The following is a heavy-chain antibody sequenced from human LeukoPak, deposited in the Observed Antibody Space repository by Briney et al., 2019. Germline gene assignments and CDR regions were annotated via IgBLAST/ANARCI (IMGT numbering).Heavy chain of an antibody. V-gene: IGHV3-23*01. CDR3: ANEYRSGSFHDF. CDR2: ISRRDDYT. CDR1: GFAFSSYA. Sequence: GSLRLSCAASGFAFSSYAMSWVRQPPGKGLEWVSVISRRDDYTYYADSVKGRFTISRDNSKNTPYLQMNALRAEDRAVYYCANEYRSGSFHDFWGQGTLVTVSS. D-gene: IGHD3-10*01. J-gene: IGHJ4*02.